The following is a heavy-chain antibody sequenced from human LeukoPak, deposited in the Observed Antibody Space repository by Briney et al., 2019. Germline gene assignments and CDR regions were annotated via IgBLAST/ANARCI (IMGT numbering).Heavy chain of an antibody. CDR1: GGSISSGSYY. J-gene: IGHJ4*02. CDR2: IYTSGST. D-gene: IGHD6-6*01. Sequence: SQTLSLTCTVSGGSISSGSYYWSWIRQPAGKGLEWIGRIYTSGSTNYNPSLKSRVTISVDTSKNQFSLKLSSVTAADTAVYYCARHRGSSSSGYLFDYWGQGTLVTVSS. CDR3: ARHRGSSSSGYLFDY. V-gene: IGHV4-61*02.